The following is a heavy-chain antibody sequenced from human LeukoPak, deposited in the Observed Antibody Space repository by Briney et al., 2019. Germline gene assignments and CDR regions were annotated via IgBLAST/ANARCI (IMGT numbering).Heavy chain of an antibody. CDR2: IIPILGIA. Sequence: SVKVSCKASGGTFSSYAISWVRQAPGQGLEWMGRIIPILGIANYAQKFQGRVTITADKSTSTAYMELSSLRSEDTAVYYCARDHRGRGYSYGPHDYWGQGTLVTVSS. D-gene: IGHD5-18*01. CDR1: GGTFSSYA. J-gene: IGHJ4*02. CDR3: ARDHRGRGYSYGPHDY. V-gene: IGHV1-69*04.